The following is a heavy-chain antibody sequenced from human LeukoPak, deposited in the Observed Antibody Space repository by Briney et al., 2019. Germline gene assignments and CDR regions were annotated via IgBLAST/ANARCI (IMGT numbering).Heavy chain of an antibody. D-gene: IGHD1-26*01. V-gene: IGHV1-46*01. J-gene: IGHJ4*02. CDR1: GYTFTSYG. Sequence: GASVKVSCKASGYTFTSYGISWVRQAPGQGLEWMGIINPSGGSTSYAQKFQGRVTMTRDMSTSTVYMELSSLRSEDTAVYYCARGDGIVGATNIDYWGQGTLATVSS. CDR2: INPSGGST. CDR3: ARGDGIVGATNIDY.